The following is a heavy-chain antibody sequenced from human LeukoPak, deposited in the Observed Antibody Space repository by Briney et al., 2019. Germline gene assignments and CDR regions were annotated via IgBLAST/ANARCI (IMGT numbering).Heavy chain of an antibody. V-gene: IGHV3-48*03. CDR3: ARVWFGELRVPYF. D-gene: IGHD3-10*01. CDR2: ISSSGSTI. J-gene: IGHJ4*02. Sequence: GGSLRLSCAASGFTFSSYAMRWVRQAPGKGLEWVSYISSSGSTIYYADSVKGRFTISRDNAKNSLYLQMNSLRAEDTAVYYCARVWFGELRVPYFWGQGTLVTVSS. CDR1: GFTFSSYA.